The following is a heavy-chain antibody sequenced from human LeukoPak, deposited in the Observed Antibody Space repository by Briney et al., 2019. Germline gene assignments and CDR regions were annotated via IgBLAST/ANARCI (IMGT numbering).Heavy chain of an antibody. CDR3: ARDRDYSNTERGFDY. CDR2: INPNSGET. CDR1: GYTFTDYY. J-gene: IGHJ4*02. Sequence: WASVKVSCKTSGYTFTDYYIHWVRQAPGQGLEWRGWINPNSGETNSAQKFQGRVTMTGDTSISTAYMELRRVTSDDTAVYYCARDRDYSNTERGFDYWGQGTLVTVSS. D-gene: IGHD4-11*01. V-gene: IGHV1-2*02.